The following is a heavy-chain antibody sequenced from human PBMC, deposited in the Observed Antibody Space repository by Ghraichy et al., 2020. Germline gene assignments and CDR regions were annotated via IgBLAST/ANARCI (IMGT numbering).Heavy chain of an antibody. CDR2: IDWDDDK. D-gene: IGHD6-6*01. J-gene: IGHJ4*02. CDR1: GFSLSTSGMC. Sequence: SGPTLVKPTQTLTLTCTFSGFSLSTSGMCVSWIRQPPGKALEWLARIDWDDDKYYSTSLKTRLTISKDTSKNQVVLTMTNMDPVDTATYYCARTSRYPYSSSSLDYWGQGTLVTVSS. CDR3: ARTSRYPYSSSSLDY. V-gene: IGHV2-70*11.